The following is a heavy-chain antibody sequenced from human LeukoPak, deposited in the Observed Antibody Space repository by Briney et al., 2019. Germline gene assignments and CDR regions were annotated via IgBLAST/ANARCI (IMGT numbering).Heavy chain of an antibody. CDR3: ANIRSSSWYNWFDP. J-gene: IGHJ5*02. D-gene: IGHD6-13*01. CDR1: GYTLTELS. Sequence: ASVKVSCKVSGYTLTELSMHWVRQAPGKGLEWMGGFDPEDGETIYAQKFQGRVTMTEDTSTDTAYMELSSLRSEDTAVYYCANIRSSSWYNWFDPWGQGTLVTVSS. CDR2: FDPEDGET. V-gene: IGHV1-24*01.